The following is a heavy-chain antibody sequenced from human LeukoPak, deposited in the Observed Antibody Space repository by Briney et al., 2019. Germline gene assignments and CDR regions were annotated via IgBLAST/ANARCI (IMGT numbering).Heavy chain of an antibody. J-gene: IGHJ3*02. CDR3: ARVGMTGLTTVTTSGAFDI. CDR1: GGTFSSYA. CDR2: IIPIFGTA. V-gene: IGHV1-69*06. Sequence: SVKVSCKASGGTFSSYAISWVRQAPGQGLEWMGRIIPIFGTANYAQKFQGRVTITADKSTSTAYMELSSLRSEDTAVYYCARVGMTGLTTVTTSGAFDIWGQGTMVTVSS. D-gene: IGHD4-17*01.